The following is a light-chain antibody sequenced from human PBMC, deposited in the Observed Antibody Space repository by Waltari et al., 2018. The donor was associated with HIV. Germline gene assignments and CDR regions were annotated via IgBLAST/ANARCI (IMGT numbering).Light chain of an antibody. J-gene: IGKJ1*01. CDR3: MHGQQTPV. V-gene: IGKV2-28*01. CDR2: LGS. CDR1: QSLLHQNGQNY. Sequence: DIAMIQSPDSLAVSPGEPASISHRSSQSLLHQNGQNYCGCSIQRPGQAQELLIYLGSRRACGVPYRIAGSGSGTDFILKISRGEPEDVGVYYCMHGQQTPVFGQGTKVEVK.